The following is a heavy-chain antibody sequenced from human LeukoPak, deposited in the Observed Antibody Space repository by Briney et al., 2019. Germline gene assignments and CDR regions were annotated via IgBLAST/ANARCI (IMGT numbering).Heavy chain of an antibody. CDR2: INTDGSST. CDR3: ARAVAGPEGWFDP. J-gene: IGHJ5*02. V-gene: IGHV3-74*01. Sequence: PGGSLRLSCAASGFTFSSYWMHWVRQAPGKGLVWVSRINTDGSSTSYADSVKGRFTISRDNAKNTLYLQMNSLRAEDTAVYYCARAVAGPEGWFDPWGQGTLVTVSS. CDR1: GFTFSSYW. D-gene: IGHD6-19*01.